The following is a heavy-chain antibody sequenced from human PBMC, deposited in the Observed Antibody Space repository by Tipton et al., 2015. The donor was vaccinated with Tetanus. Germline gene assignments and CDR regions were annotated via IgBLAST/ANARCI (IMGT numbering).Heavy chain of an antibody. J-gene: IGHJ4*02. D-gene: IGHD6-19*01. Sequence: QVQLVQSGGGVVQPGRSLRLSCAASGFIFSRYYMHWVRQAPGKGLEWVAVISNDGYNTFYADAVEGRFTISRDNSRNMLHLHMSSLRVEDTAVYYFANLVAVICNDDWGQGTLVTVS. CDR2: ISNDGYNT. CDR1: GFIFSRYY. V-gene: IGHV3-30*18. CDR3: ANLVAVICNDD.